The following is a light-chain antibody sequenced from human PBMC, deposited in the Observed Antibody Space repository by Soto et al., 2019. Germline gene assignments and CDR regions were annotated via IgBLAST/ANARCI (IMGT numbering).Light chain of an antibody. Sequence: DIQMTQFPSSLSASLGDIVTLTCQASQGISNYLNWYQQKPGKAPKLLIYDASTLETGVPSRFSGSGYGTEFTFTISGLQPEDVATYYCQQYESLVHFGGGTKVDIK. J-gene: IGKJ4*01. CDR2: DAS. CDR1: QGISNY. V-gene: IGKV1-33*01. CDR3: QQYESLVH.